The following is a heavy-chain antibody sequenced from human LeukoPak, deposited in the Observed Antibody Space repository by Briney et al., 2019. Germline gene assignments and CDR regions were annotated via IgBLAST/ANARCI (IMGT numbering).Heavy chain of an antibody. CDR2: IWYDGSNK. V-gene: IGHV3-33*06. Sequence: GGSLRLSCAASGFTFSDYAMSWVRQAPGKGLEWVAVIWYDGSNKYYADSVKGRFTISRDNSKNTLYLQMNSLRAEDTAVYYCAKQNVIVGAGLFDYWGQGTLVTVSS. J-gene: IGHJ4*02. D-gene: IGHD1-26*01. CDR3: AKQNVIVGAGLFDY. CDR1: GFTFSDYA.